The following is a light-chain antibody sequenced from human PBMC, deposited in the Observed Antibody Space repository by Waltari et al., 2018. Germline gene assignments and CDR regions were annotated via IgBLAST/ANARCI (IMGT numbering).Light chain of an antibody. V-gene: IGKV1-5*03. CDR2: QAS. CDR1: LSISTW. CDR3: QQYKSYSWA. J-gene: IGKJ1*01. Sequence: DLQITQSPSTLSPSVGDRVTITCRASLSISTWLAWYQQKPGKATRLLIYQASSLQSGVPARISGRGSGKEFSLTISSLLRDDFASYYCQQYKSYSWAFGQGSKVEIK.